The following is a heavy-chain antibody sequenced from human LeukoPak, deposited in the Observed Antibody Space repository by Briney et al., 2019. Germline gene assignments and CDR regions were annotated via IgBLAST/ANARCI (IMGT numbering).Heavy chain of an antibody. CDR3: ARARGESYYGYYYYYMDV. J-gene: IGHJ6*03. D-gene: IGHD1-26*01. CDR1: GGSFSGYY. V-gene: IGHV4-34*01. Sequence: SETLSLTCAVYGGSFSGYYWSWIRQPPGKGLEWIGEINHSGSTSYNPSLKSRVTISVDTSKNQFSLKLSSVTAADTAVYYCARARGESYYGYYYYYMDVWGKGTTVTVSS. CDR2: INHSGST.